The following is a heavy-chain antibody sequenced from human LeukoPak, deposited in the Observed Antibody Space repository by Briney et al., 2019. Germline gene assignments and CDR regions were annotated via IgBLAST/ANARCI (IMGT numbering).Heavy chain of an antibody. CDR2: IFYSGST. CDR1: GDSISSHNYY. Sequence: KASETLSLTCTVSGDSISSHNYYWSWLRQPPGKGLQWIGFIFYSGSTYYSSSLKSRLIISIDTSKNQFSLRLSSVTAADTAMYYCARWERYYSESGVKGGHFDSWGQGTLVTVSS. CDR3: ARWERYYSESGVKGGHFDS. D-gene: IGHD3-22*01. V-gene: IGHV4-30-4*01. J-gene: IGHJ4*02.